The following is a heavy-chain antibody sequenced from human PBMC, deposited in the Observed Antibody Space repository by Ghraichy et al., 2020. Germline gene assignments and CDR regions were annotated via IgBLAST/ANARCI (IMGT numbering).Heavy chain of an antibody. CDR2: ISSSGSTI. CDR1: GFTFSDYY. J-gene: IGHJ6*02. V-gene: IGHV3-11*01. Sequence: GGSLRLSCAASGFTFSDYYMSWIRQSPGKGLEWVSYISSSGSTIYYADSVKGRFTISRDNAKNSLYLQMNSLRAEDTDVYYCAREVRYGYGLDYYYYGMDVWGQGTTVTVSS. D-gene: IGHD5-18*01. CDR3: AREVRYGYGLDYYYYGMDV.